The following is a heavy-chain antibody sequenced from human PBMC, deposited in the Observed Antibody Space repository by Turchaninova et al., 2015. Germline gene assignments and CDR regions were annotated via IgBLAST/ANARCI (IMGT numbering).Heavy chain of an antibody. CDR3: ARDGDSVMVELDF. V-gene: IGHV1-2*02. J-gene: IGHJ4*02. CDR1: GFTLTNFY. CDR2: IEPNSGDT. Sequence: QVQLVQSGAEVKQPGASVKVSCKASGFTLTNFYLYWVRQAPGQGLAWVGWIEPNSGDTRFARKCQGSINLTGDTVRNTSYMELSGLRYDDTAIYYGARDGDSVMVELDFWGQGTLVTVSS. D-gene: IGHD5-18*01.